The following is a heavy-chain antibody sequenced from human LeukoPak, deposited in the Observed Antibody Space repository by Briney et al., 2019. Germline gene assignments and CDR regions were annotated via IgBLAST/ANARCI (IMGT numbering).Heavy chain of an antibody. CDR3: ARDGEQREQQHYYGMDV. CDR1: GGTFSSYA. J-gene: IGHJ6*04. V-gene: IGHV1-69*04. Sequence: SVKVSCKASGGTFSSYAISWVRQAPGQGLEWMGRIIPILGIANYAQKFQGRVTITADKSTSTAYMELSSLRSEDTAVYYCARDGEQREQQHYYGMDVGAKGTTVTVSS. CDR2: IIPILGIA. D-gene: IGHD1/OR15-1a*01.